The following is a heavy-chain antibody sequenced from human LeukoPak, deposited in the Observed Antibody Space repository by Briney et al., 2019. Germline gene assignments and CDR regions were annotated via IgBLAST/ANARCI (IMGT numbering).Heavy chain of an antibody. J-gene: IGHJ5*02. CDR1: GGSISSYY. D-gene: IGHD2-2*01. V-gene: IGHV4-59*01. CDR3: ARDRSDCSSTSCYWFRKGWFDP. Sequence: PSETLSLTCTVSGGSISSYYWSWIRQPPGKGLEWIGYIYYSGSTNYNPSLKSRVTISVDTSKNQFSLKLSSVTAADTAVYYCARDRSDCSSTSCYWFRKGWFDPWGQGTLVTVSS. CDR2: IYYSGST.